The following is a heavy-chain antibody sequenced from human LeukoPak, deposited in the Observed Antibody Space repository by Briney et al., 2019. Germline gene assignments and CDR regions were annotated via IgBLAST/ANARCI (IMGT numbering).Heavy chain of an antibody. D-gene: IGHD3-10*01. V-gene: IGHV3-11*01. Sequence: GGSLRLSCAASGFTFSDYYMSWIRQAPGKGLEWVSYISSSGSTIYYADSVKGRFTISRDNANNSLHLQMNSLRAEETAVYYCARDEYYGSGYYYYYGMDVWGQGTTVTVSS. CDR2: ISSSGSTI. CDR1: GFTFSDYY. J-gene: IGHJ6*02. CDR3: ARDEYYGSGYYYYYGMDV.